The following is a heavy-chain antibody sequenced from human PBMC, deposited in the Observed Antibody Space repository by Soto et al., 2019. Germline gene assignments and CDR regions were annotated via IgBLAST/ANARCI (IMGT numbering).Heavy chain of an antibody. J-gene: IGHJ4*02. CDR2: ISSSGSTI. CDR3: ARGISSSWYPYFDY. V-gene: IGHV3-48*03. CDR1: GFTFSSYE. Sequence: GGSLRLSCAASGFTFSSYEMNWVRQAPGKGLEWVSYISSSGSTIYCADSVKGRFTISRDNAKNSLYLQMNSLRAEDTAVYYCARGISSSWYPYFDYWGQGTLVTVSS. D-gene: IGHD6-13*01.